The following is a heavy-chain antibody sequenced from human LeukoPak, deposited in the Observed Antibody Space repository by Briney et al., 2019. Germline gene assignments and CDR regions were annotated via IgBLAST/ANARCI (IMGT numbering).Heavy chain of an antibody. D-gene: IGHD3-22*01. Sequence: SETLSLTCTVSGASFTTYYWSWIRQPPGKGLEWIGYIYYGGTTNYNPSPKSRVTMSVDTSKSQFSLKLSSVTAADTAVYYCARVGTYDSSGYYQIPLRPFFDYWGQGTLVTVSS. V-gene: IGHV4-59*08. CDR3: ARVGTYDSSGYYQIPLRPFFDY. J-gene: IGHJ4*02. CDR2: IYYGGTT. CDR1: GASFTTYY.